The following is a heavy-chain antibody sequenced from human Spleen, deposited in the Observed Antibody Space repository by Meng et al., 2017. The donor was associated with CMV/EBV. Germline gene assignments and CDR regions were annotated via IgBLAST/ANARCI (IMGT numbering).Heavy chain of an antibody. CDR1: VHTFFSFG. CDR2: INGYNGNT. J-gene: IGHJ4*02. V-gene: IGHV1-18*01. Sequence: ASVKVSCKASVHTFFSFGISWVRQAPGQGLEWMGWINGYNGNTYYAQKFQGRVSMITDTSTSTSYMELTSLKSDDTAVYYCARVMDYDFWSGSKGFDYWGQGTLVTVSS. CDR3: ARVMDYDFWSGSKGFDY. D-gene: IGHD3-3*01.